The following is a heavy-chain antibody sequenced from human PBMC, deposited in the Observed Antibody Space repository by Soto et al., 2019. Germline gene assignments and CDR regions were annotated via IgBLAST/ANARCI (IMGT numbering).Heavy chain of an antibody. CDR2: ISRSSDYI. Sequence: GGSLRLSCAASGFTFSTHSMNWVRQAPGKGPEWVSSISRSSDYIYYADSVKGRFTISRDNAKNSLYLQMNSLRAEDTAVYYCAGEPEYYYGMDVWGQGTTVTVSS. D-gene: IGHD3-10*01. CDR1: GFTFSTHS. V-gene: IGHV3-21*01. CDR3: AGEPEYYYGMDV. J-gene: IGHJ6*02.